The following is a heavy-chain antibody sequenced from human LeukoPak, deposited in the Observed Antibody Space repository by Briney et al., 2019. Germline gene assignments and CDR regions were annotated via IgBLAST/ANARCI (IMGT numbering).Heavy chain of an antibody. Sequence: KTSETLSLTCTVSGGSISSSTSYYWGWIRQPPGKGLDWIGSIYHSRETSYNPSLTGRLTIAVDTSKNQFSLRLRSVTAADTAVYYCARHRAAQLSKFDFWGQGALVTVSS. CDR1: GGSISSSTSYY. CDR2: IYHSRET. D-gene: IGHD1-1*01. CDR3: ARHRAAQLSKFDF. J-gene: IGHJ4*02. V-gene: IGHV4-39*01.